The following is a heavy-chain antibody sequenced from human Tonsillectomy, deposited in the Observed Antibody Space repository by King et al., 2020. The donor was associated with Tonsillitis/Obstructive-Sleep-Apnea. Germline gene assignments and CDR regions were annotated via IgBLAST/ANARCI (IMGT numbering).Heavy chain of an antibody. J-gene: IGHJ3*02. CDR1: GGTFSSYA. CDR2: IIPILGIA. CDR3: AITYYYDSSGYSPAPDDAFDI. V-gene: IGHV1-69*04. D-gene: IGHD3-22*01. Sequence: QLVQSGAEVKKPGSSVKVSCKASGGTFSSYAISWVRQAPGQGLEWMGRIIPILGIANYAQKFQGRVTITADKSTSTAYMELSSLRSEETAVYYCAITYYYDSSGYSPAPDDAFDIWGQGTMVTVSS.